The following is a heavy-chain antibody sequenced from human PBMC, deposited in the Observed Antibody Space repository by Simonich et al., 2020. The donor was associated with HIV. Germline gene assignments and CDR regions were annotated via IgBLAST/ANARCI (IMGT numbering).Heavy chain of an antibody. J-gene: IGHJ4*02. CDR3: ATDVPGIYFPFDY. D-gene: IGHD1-26*01. V-gene: IGHV3-15*01. CDR2: SKSKVDGGTI. Sequence: EVQVVESGGGSVKPGGSLRLSCAASGFTFSGAWMSWVRQAPGKGLDWGGRSKSKVDGGTIDYAAPVKGRFIISRDDSKNTLYLQMNSLQTEDTGIYYCATDVPGIYFPFDYWGQGTLVTVSS. CDR1: GFTFSGAW.